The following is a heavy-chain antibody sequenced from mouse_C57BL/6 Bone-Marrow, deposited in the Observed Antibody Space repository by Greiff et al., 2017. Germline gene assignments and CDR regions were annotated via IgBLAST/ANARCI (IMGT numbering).Heavy chain of an antibody. J-gene: IGHJ2*01. D-gene: IGHD1-1*01. Sequence: EVKLMESGGGLVQPGGSMKLSCVASGFTFSNYWMNWVRQSPEKGLEWVAQIRLKSDNYATHYAESVKGRFTISRDDSKSSVYLQRNNLRAEDTGIYYCASFITTVVNYFDYWGQGTTLTVSS. CDR2: IRLKSDNYAT. CDR1: GFTFSNYW. V-gene: IGHV6-3*01. CDR3: ASFITTVVNYFDY.